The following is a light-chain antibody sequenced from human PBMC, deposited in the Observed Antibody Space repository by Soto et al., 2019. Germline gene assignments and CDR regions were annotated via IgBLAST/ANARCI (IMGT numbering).Light chain of an antibody. CDR3: QTFDSSLTISWV. CDR2: DDS. Sequence: QTVVTQPPSVSGAPGQRVTISCTGSSSNIGRGYDVHWYQQFPGSAPRLLHSDDSNRPSGVPDRFSGSRSGTSASLAITGLQAEDEADYYCQTFDSSLTISWVFGGGTKLTVL. V-gene: IGLV1-40*01. J-gene: IGLJ3*02. CDR1: SSNIGRGYD.